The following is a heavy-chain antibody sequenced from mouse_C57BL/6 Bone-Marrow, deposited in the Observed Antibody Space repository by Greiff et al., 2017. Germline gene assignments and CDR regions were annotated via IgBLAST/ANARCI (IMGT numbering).Heavy chain of an antibody. CDR2: IYPGSGST. CDR1: GYTFTSYW. Sequence: QVQLQQPGAELVKPGASVKMSCKASGYTFTSYWITWVKQRPGQGLEWIGDIYPGSGSTNYNEKFKSKATLTVDTSSSPAYMQLSSLTSEDSAVYYCADYYGSSYDWYFDVWGTGTTVTVSS. V-gene: IGHV1-55*01. D-gene: IGHD1-1*01. J-gene: IGHJ1*03. CDR3: ADYYGSSYDWYFDV.